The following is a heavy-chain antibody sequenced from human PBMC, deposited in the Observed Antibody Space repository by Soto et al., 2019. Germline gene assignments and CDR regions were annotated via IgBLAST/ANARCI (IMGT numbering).Heavy chain of an antibody. CDR3: ARDAVVVVAATPYPPSASYGMDV. V-gene: IGHV1-3*01. D-gene: IGHD2-15*01. Sequence: QVQLVQSGAEVKKPGASVKVSCKASGYTFTSYAMHWVRQAPGQRLEWMGWINAGNGNTKYSQKFQGRVTITRDTSASTAYMELRSLRSEDTAVYSCARDAVVVVAATPYPPSASYGMDVWGQGTTVTVSS. CDR2: INAGNGNT. J-gene: IGHJ6*02. CDR1: GYTFTSYA.